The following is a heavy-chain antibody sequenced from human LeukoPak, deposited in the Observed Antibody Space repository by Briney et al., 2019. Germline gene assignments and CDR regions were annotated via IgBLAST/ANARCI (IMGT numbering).Heavy chain of an antibody. CDR2: ISAYNGNT. Sequence: ASVKVSCKSSGYTFTSYGIIWVRQAPGQGLEWMGWISAYNGNTNYAQKLQGRVTMTTDTSTSTAYMELRSLRSDDTAVYYCARERSDDFWSGYYWDSYYYGMDVWGQGTTVTVSS. V-gene: IGHV1-18*01. CDR3: ARERSDDFWSGYYWDSYYYGMDV. J-gene: IGHJ6*02. D-gene: IGHD3-3*01. CDR1: GYTFTSYG.